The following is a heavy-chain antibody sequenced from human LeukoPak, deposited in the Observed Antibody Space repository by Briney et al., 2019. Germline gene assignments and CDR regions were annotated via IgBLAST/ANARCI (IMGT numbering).Heavy chain of an antibody. CDR2: IIPILGIA. D-gene: IGHD3-10*01. Sequence: SVKVSCKASGGTFSSYAISWVRQAPGQGLEWMGRIIPILGIANYAQKFQGRVTITADKSTSTAYMELSSLRSEDTAVYYCARGEEWFGDKYYFDYWGQGTLVTVSS. CDR1: GGTFSSYA. J-gene: IGHJ4*02. V-gene: IGHV1-69*04. CDR3: ARGEEWFGDKYYFDY.